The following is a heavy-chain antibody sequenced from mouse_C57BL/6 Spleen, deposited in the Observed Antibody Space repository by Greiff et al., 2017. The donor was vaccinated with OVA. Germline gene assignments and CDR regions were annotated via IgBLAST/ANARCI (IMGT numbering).Heavy chain of an antibody. CDR1: LFTFLLSS. CDR2: ISDGGSYT. J-gene: IGHJ2*01. D-gene: IGHD3-3*01. V-gene: IGHV5-4*01. Sequence: EVQLMESGGGLVKPGGSLTLSFSSSLFTFLLSSMSWVRQTPEKRLAWVATISDGGSYTYYPANVTGRFTISRDNAKNNLYLQMSHLKSEDPAMYYCARGGDVYYFDYWGQGTTLTVSS. CDR3: ARGGDVYYFDY.